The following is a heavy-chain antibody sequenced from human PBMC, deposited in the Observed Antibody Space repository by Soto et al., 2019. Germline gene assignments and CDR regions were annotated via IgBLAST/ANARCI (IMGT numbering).Heavy chain of an antibody. V-gene: IGHV4-34*01. CDR1: GGSFSGYY. Sequence: SETLSLTCAVYGGSFSGYYWSWIRQPPGKGLEWIGEINHSGSTNYNPSLKSRVTISVDTSKNQFSLKLSSVTAADTAVYYCASLVLSYCGGDCYSPWGQGTLVTVSS. D-gene: IGHD2-21*02. CDR2: INHSGST. J-gene: IGHJ5*02. CDR3: ASLVLSYCGGDCYSP.